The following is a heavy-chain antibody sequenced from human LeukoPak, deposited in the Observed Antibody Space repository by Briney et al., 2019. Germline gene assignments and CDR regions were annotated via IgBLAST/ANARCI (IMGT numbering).Heavy chain of an antibody. J-gene: IGHJ4*02. V-gene: IGHV1-2*02. CDR2: INPNSGGT. CDR1: GYTFTSYG. Sequence: ASVKVSCKASGYTFTSYGISWVRQAPGQGLEWMGWINPNSGGTNYAQKFQGRVTMTRDTSISTAYMELSRLRSDDTAVYYCARDADIVVVPAALFGYWGQGTLVTVSS. D-gene: IGHD2-2*01. CDR3: ARDADIVVVPAALFGY.